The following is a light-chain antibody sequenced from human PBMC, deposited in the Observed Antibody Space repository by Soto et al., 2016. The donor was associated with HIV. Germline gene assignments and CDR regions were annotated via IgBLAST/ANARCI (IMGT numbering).Light chain of an antibody. V-gene: IGKV1-39*01. J-gene: IGKJ1*01. Sequence: DIQLTQSPSFLSASVGDRVTITCRASQGISRYLAWYQQRPGKAPKLLIYTASNLQTGVPSRFRGSGFGTDFTLTISSLQPEDFATYYCQQSYNTPWMFGQGTKVEIK. CDR2: TAS. CDR3: QQSYNTPWM. CDR1: QGISRY.